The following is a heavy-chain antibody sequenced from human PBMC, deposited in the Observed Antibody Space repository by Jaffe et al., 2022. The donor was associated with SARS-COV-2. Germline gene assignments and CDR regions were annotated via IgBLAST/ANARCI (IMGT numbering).Heavy chain of an antibody. CDR2: IYYSGST. CDR1: GGSISSSSYY. J-gene: IGHJ5*02. V-gene: IGHV4-39*01. CDR3: ARHRPHVGNWFDP. Sequence: QLQLQESGPGLVKPSETLSLTCTVSGGSISSSSYYWGWIRQPPGKGLEWIGSIYYSGSTYYNPSLKSRVTISVDTSKNQFSLKLSSVTAADTAVYYCARHRPHVGNWFDPWGQGTLVTVSS.